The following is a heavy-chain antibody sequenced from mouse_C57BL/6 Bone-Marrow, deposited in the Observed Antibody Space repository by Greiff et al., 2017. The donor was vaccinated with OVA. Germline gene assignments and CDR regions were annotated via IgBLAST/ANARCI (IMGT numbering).Heavy chain of an antibody. CDR3: ARGYYYGSRNYAMDY. V-gene: IGHV1-18*01. Sequence: EVKLQESGPELVKPGASVKIPCKASGYTFTDYNMDWVKQSHGKSLEWIGDINPNNGGTIYNQKFKGKATLTVDKSSSTAYMELRSLTSEDTAVYYCARGYYYGSRNYAMDYWGKGTSVTVSS. J-gene: IGHJ4*01. CDR2: INPNNGGT. D-gene: IGHD1-1*01. CDR1: GYTFTDYN.